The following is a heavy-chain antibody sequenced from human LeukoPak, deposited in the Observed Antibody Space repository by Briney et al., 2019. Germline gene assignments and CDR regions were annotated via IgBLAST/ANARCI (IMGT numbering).Heavy chain of an antibody. D-gene: IGHD6-13*01. J-gene: IGHJ5*02. Sequence: SGGSLRLSCAGSGFTFSSYAMLWVRQAPGKGREGVAVISYDGSNKYYADSGKGRFTISRGNSKNTLYLQMNSLRAEDTAVYYCAKAEWKGSRSYLFDPWGQGTLVTVSS. V-gene: IGHV3-30-3*01. CDR3: AKAEWKGSRSYLFDP. CDR1: GFTFSSYA. CDR2: ISYDGSNK.